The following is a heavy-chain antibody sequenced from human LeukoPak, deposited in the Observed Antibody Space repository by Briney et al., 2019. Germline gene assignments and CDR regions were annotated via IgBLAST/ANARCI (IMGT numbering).Heavy chain of an antibody. D-gene: IGHD6-6*01. CDR1: GFTFSSYA. J-gene: IGHJ4*02. V-gene: IGHV3-23*01. CDR2: ISGSGGST. CDR3: AKDAVWHLGQYYFDY. Sequence: GGSPRLSCAASGFTFSSYAMSWVRPAPGKGLERVSAISGSGGSTYYADSVKGRFTISRDNSKNTLYLQMNSLRAEDTAVYYCAKDAVWHLGQYYFDYWGQGTLVTVSS.